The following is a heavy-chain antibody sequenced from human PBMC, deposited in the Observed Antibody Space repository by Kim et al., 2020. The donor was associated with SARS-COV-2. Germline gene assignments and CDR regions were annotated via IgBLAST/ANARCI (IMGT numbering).Heavy chain of an antibody. V-gene: IGHV5-51*01. CDR2: IYPGDSDT. CDR1: GYSFTSYW. D-gene: IGHD3-10*01. CDR3: ARGGSGSYPHPAFYYYYGMDV. J-gene: IGHJ6*02. Sequence: GESLKISCKGSGYSFTSYWIGWVRQMPGKGLEWMGIIYPGDSDTRYSPSFQGQVTISADKSISTAYLQWSSLKASDTAMYYCARGGSGSYPHPAFYYYYGMDVWGQGTTVTVSS.